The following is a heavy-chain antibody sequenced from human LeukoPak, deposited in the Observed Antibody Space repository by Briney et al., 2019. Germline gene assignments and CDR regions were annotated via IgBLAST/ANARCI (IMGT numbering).Heavy chain of an antibody. CDR1: GGSISSSNYY. V-gene: IGHV4-39*01. J-gene: IGHJ4*02. Sequence: SETLSPTCTVSGGSISSSNYYWGWIRQPPGRGLEWIGTIYYSGSTYYNPSLKSRVTISVDTSKNQFSLKLSSVTAVDTAVYYCARRLYYGSGSYDYWGQGTLVTVSS. CDR3: ARRLYYGSGSYDY. CDR2: IYYSGST. D-gene: IGHD3-10*01.